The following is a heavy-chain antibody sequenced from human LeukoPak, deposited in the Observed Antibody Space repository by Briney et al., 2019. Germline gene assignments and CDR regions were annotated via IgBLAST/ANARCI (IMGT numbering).Heavy chain of an antibody. CDR2: IYYSGST. CDR1: GYSITSGYF. Sequence: PSETLSLTCGVSGYSITSGYFWGWIRQPPGKGLEWIGSIYYSGSTYYNPSLKSRVTISVDTSKNQFSLKLSSVTAADTAVYYCARSGDCSSTSCYFHAFDIWGQGTMVTVSS. D-gene: IGHD2-2*01. J-gene: IGHJ3*02. CDR3: ARSGDCSSTSCYFHAFDI. V-gene: IGHV4-38-2*01.